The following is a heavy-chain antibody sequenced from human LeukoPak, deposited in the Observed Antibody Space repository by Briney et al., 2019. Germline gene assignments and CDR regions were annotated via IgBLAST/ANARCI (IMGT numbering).Heavy chain of an antibody. CDR1: SYYITSGHY. J-gene: IGHJ4*02. CDR2: IHHGGST. D-gene: IGHD5-18*01. Sequence: SETLSLTCTVSSYYITSGHYWGWIRQPPGKGLEWIANIHHGGSTYYNPSLKSRVTISVDTSKNQFSLKLNSVTAADTAVYFCARDSDKTAMVFKSFDYWGQGTLVTVSS. V-gene: IGHV4-38-2*02. CDR3: ARDSDKTAMVFKSFDY.